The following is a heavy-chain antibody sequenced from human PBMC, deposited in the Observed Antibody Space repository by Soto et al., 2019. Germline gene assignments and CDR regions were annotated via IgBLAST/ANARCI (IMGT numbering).Heavy chain of an antibody. CDR2: INRNGGST. J-gene: IGHJ5*02. D-gene: IGHD1-26*01. V-gene: IGHV3-20*04. CDR3: ARTIGSRNWFDP. Sequence: LRLSCAASGFTFDDYGMSWARQAPGKGLEWVSGINRNGGSTGYADSVKGRFTISRDNAKNSLYLQMNSLRAEDTALYYCARTIGSRNWFDPWGQGTLVTVSS. CDR1: GFTFDDYG.